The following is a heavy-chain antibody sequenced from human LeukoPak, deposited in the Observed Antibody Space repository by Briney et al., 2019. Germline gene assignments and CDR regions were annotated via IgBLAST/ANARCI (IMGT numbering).Heavy chain of an antibody. CDR1: GDSISSRNW. CDR3: ARDRGYSKSWSFDY. D-gene: IGHD6-13*01. Sequence: PSGTLSLTCAVSGDSISSRNWRNWVRQPPGKGLEWIGEIYHGGSTNYNPSLKSRVTISVDKSKNQFSLILSSVTAADTAVYYCARDRGYSKSWSFDYWGQGTLVTVSS. CDR2: IYHGGST. V-gene: IGHV4-4*02. J-gene: IGHJ4*02.